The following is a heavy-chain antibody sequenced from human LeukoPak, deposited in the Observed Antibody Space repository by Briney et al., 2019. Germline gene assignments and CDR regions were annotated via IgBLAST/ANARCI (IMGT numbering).Heavy chain of an antibody. V-gene: IGHV5-51*01. D-gene: IGHD4-17*01. CDR2: IYPGDSDT. CDR3: ARHFRSNGDFGPPDY. Sequence: GESLKISCKGSGYSFTSYWIGWVRQMPGKGLEWMGIIYPGDSDTRYSPSFQGQVTISADKSISTAYLQWSSLKASDTAMYYCARHFRSNGDFGPPDYWGQGTLVTVSS. J-gene: IGHJ4*02. CDR1: GYSFTSYW.